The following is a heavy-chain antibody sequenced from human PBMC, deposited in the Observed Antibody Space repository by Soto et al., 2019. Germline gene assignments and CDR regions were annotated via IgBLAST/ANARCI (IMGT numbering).Heavy chain of an antibody. Sequence: SETLSLTCAVSGGSISSGGYSWSWIRQPPGKGLEWIGYMYHSGSTYYNPSLKSRVTISIDRSKNQFSLKLSSVTAADTAVYYCARKSSGWSRGMGYYYYGMDVWGQGTTVTVS. CDR3: ARKSSGWSRGMGYYYYGMDV. V-gene: IGHV4-30-2*02. CDR1: GGSISSGGYS. CDR2: MYHSGST. D-gene: IGHD6-19*01. J-gene: IGHJ6*02.